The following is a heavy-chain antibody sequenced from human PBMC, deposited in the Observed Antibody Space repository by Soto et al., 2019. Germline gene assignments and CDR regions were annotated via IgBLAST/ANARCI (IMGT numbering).Heavy chain of an antibody. Sequence: QVQLQESGPGLVKPSQTLSLTCTVSGGSISSGGYYWSWIRQHPGKGLEWIGYIYYSGSTYYNPSIKSRVTISVDTSKNQFSLKLSSVTAADTAVYYCARINTAMVPRGGWFDPWGQGTLVTVSS. CDR2: IYYSGST. J-gene: IGHJ5*02. CDR1: GGSISSGGYY. D-gene: IGHD5-18*01. CDR3: ARINTAMVPRGGWFDP. V-gene: IGHV4-31*03.